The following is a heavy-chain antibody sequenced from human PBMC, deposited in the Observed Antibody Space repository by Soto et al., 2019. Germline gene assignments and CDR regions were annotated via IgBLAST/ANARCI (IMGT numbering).Heavy chain of an antibody. CDR2: ITHSGNT. Sequence: SETLSLTCAVYGGSFSGYYWSWIRQPPGKGLEWIGEITHSGNTNYNPSLKSRVTISVDTSKSQFSLKLSSVTAADTAVYYCARGGELLSTGSYYFDYWGQGTLVTVSS. V-gene: IGHV4-34*01. J-gene: IGHJ4*02. D-gene: IGHD3-10*02. CDR1: GGSFSGYY. CDR3: ARGGELLSTGSYYFDY.